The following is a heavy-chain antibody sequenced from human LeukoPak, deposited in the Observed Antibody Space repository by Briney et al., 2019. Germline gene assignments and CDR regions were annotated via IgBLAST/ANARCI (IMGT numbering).Heavy chain of an antibody. V-gene: IGHV1-69*13. J-gene: IGHJ4*02. D-gene: IGHD2-21*02. Sequence: SVKVSCKASGYTFTSYDINWVRQAPGQGLEWMGGITPIFRTPNYAQKFQGRVTITAVESMSTAYVELSSLRSEDTAVYYCARGWLAETTVVTPYNYWGQGTLVTVSS. CDR2: ITPIFRTP. CDR1: GYTFTSYD. CDR3: ARGWLAETTVVTPYNY.